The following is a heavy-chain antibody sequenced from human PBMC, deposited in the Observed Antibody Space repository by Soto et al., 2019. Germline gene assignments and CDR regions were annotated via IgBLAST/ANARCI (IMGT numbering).Heavy chain of an antibody. J-gene: IGHJ4*02. V-gene: IGHV3-21*01. CDR3: AREIRVSSWPFDY. CDR2: ISSSSSYI. Sequence: EVQLVESGGGLVKPGGSLRLSCAASGFTFSSYSMNWVRQAPGKGLEWVSSISSSSSYIYYADSVKGRFTISRDNAKNSLYLQMNSLRAEDKAVYYWAREIRVSSWPFDYWGQGTLVTVSS. CDR1: GFTFSSYS. D-gene: IGHD6-13*01.